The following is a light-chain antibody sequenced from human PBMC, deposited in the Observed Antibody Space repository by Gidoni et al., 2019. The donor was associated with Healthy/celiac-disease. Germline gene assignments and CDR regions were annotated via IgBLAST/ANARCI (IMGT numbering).Light chain of an antibody. V-gene: IGKV1-33*01. Sequence: DIQMTQSPYSLSASVGDRVTITCQASQDISNYLNWYQQKPGKAPKLLIYDASNLETGVPSRFSGSGSGTDFTFTISSLQPEDIATYYCQQYDNLPPGVTFGPGTKVEIK. CDR2: DAS. J-gene: IGKJ3*01. CDR3: QQYDNLPPGVT. CDR1: QDISNY.